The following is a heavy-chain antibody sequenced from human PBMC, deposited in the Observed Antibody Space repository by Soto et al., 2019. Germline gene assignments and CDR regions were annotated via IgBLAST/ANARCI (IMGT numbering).Heavy chain of an antibody. CDR1: GFTVSSNY. V-gene: IGHV3-53*01. CDR3: ARYAPDGYNPFLHV. J-gene: IGHJ6*02. D-gene: IGHD5-12*01. CDR2: IYSGGNT. Sequence: EVQLVESGGGLIQPGGSLGLSCAASGFTVSSNYMSWVRQAPGKGLAWCSVIYSGGNTYYADSVKGRFTISRDNTKNTMDPQMNSLRAEDTAVYYCARYAPDGYNPFLHVWGQGATVTVSS.